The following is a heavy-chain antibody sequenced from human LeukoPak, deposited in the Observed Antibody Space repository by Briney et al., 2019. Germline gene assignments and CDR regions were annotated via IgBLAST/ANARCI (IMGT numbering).Heavy chain of an antibody. CDR2: IYSGGST. CDR1: GFTFSSNY. D-gene: IGHD3-10*01. V-gene: IGHV3-53*01. Sequence: GSLRLSCAASGFTFSSNYMSWVRPAPGKGLEWVSVIYSGGSTYYADSVKGRFTISRDNAKNSLYLQMNSLTAEDTAVYYWARDGTMVRGVIQGADAFDIWGQGTMVTVSS. J-gene: IGHJ3*02. CDR3: ARDGTMVRGVIQGADAFDI.